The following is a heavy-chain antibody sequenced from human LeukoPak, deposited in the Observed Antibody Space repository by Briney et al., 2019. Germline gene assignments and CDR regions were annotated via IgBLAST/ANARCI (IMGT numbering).Heavy chain of an antibody. D-gene: IGHD4-11*01. J-gene: IGHJ4*02. CDR1: GGSISSGSYF. CDR3: ARRFGDYSGFDY. Sequence: SQTLSLTCTVSGGSISSGSYFWSWIRQPAGKGLEWIGRIYTRGNTNYNPSLKSRVTISVDTSKNQFSLKLSSVTAADTAVYYCARRFGDYSGFDYWGQGTLVTVSS. V-gene: IGHV4-61*02. CDR2: IYTRGNT.